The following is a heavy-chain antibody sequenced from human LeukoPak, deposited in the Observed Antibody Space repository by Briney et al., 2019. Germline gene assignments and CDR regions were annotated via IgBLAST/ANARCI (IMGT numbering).Heavy chain of an antibody. J-gene: IGHJ4*02. CDR3: ASLVTTEAFDY. CDR2: IIPILGIA. Sequence: SVKVSCKASGGTFSSYAISWVRQAPGQGLEWMGRIIPILGIANYAQKFQGRVTITADKSTSTAYMELSSLRSEDTAVYYCASLVTTEAFDYWGQGTLVTVSS. V-gene: IGHV1-69*04. CDR1: GGTFSSYA. D-gene: IGHD4-23*01.